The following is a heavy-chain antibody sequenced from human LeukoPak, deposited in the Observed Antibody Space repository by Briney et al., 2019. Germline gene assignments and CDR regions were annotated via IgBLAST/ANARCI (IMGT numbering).Heavy chain of an antibody. CDR2: IYYRGST. J-gene: IGHJ4*02. Sequence: PSETLSLTCTVSGGSISSYYWSWIRQPPGKGLEWIGYIYYRGSTNYNPSLKSRVTISVDTSKNQFSLKLSSVTAADTAVYYCARGRRATMSYWGQGTLVTVSS. V-gene: IGHV4-59*01. CDR1: GGSISSYY. CDR3: ARGRRATMSY. D-gene: IGHD5-24*01.